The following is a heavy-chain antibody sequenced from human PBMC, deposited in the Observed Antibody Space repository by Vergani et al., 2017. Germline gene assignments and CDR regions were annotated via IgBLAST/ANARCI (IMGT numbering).Heavy chain of an antibody. CDR2: VYPSGTT. Sequence: QVQLHESGPGLVKPSETLSLICSVSGVSMQSGSFYWTWIRQTAERRLEWMGRVYPSGTTNYNPSLNGRVTIFVDKSKNILSLKLSSVTAADTAVYFCARHSTVEWLVKLGWIDPWGQGILVTVSS. V-gene: IGHV4-61*02. CDR1: GVSMQSGSFY. CDR3: ARHSTVEWLVKLGWIDP. J-gene: IGHJ5*02. D-gene: IGHD6-19*01.